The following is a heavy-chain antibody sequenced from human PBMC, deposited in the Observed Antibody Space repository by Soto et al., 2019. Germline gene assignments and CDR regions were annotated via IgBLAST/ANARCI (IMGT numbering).Heavy chain of an antibody. J-gene: IGHJ6*02. CDR1: GFTFSSYG. Sequence: LRLSCAASGFTFSSYGMHWVRQAPGKGLEWVAVISYDGSNKYYADSVKGRFTISRDNSKNTLYLQMNSLRAEDTAVYYCAKVSDSGRYYYYGMDVWGQGTTVTVSS. V-gene: IGHV3-30*18. CDR2: ISYDGSNK. D-gene: IGHD3-3*01. CDR3: AKVSDSGRYYYYGMDV.